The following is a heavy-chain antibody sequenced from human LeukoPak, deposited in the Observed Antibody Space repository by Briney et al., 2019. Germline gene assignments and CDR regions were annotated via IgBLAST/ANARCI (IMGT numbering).Heavy chain of an antibody. J-gene: IGHJ4*02. D-gene: IGHD3-16*01. V-gene: IGHV3-21*01. CDR2: ISSSSSYI. CDR3: ARWGAYYFDY. Sequence: GGSLRLSCAAAGFTFSSYSMNWVRQAPGKGREWVSSISSSSSYIYYADSVKGRFTISRDNAKNSLYLQMNSLRAEDTAVYYCARWGAYYFDYWGQGTLVTVSS. CDR1: GFTFSSYS.